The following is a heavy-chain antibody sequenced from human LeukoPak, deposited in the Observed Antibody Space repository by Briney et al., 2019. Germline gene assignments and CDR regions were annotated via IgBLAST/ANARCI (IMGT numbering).Heavy chain of an antibody. V-gene: IGHV4-4*09. CDR1: GGSISSYY. CDR3: ARHLFYGDYYFDY. CDR2: IYTSGST. J-gene: IGHJ4*02. Sequence: SETLSLTCTVSGGSISSYYWSWIRQPPGKGLEWIGYIYTSGSTNYNPSLKSRVTISVDTSKNQFSLKLSSVTAADTAVYYCARHLFYGDYYFDYWGQGTLVTVSS. D-gene: IGHD4-17*01.